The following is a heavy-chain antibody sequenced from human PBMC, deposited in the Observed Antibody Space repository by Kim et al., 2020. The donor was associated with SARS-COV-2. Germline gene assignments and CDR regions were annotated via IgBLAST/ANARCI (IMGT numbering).Heavy chain of an antibody. CDR3: ARDRELRFLEWSTEWNGMDV. V-gene: IGHV3-48*03. J-gene: IGHJ6*02. D-gene: IGHD3-3*01. CDR1: GFTFSSYE. CDR2: ISSSGSTI. Sequence: GGSLRLSCAASGFTFSSYEMNWVRQAPGKGLEWVSYISSSGSTIYYADSVKGRFTISRDNAKNSLYLQMNSLRAEDTAVYYCARDRELRFLEWSTEWNGMDVWGQGTTVTVSS.